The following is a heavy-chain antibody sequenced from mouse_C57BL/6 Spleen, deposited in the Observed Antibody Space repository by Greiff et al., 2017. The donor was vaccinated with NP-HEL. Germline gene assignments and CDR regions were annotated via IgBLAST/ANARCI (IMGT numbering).Heavy chain of an antibody. D-gene: IGHD1-1*01. CDR2: INPYNGGT. V-gene: IGHV1-19*01. J-gene: IGHJ3*01. CDR3: APTVVATPFAY. Sequence: EVQLQQSGPVLVKPGASVKMSCKASGYTFTDYYMNWVKQSHGKSLEWIGVINPYNGGTSYNQKFKGKATLTVDKSSSTAYMELNSLTSEDSAVYYCAPTVVATPFAYWGQGTLVTVSA. CDR1: GYTFTDYY.